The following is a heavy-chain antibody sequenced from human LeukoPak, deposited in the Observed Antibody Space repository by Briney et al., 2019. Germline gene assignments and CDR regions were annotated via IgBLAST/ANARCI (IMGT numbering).Heavy chain of an antibody. CDR1: GHTFTSYD. CDR3: ARGMSTVTIDAFDI. D-gene: IGHD4-17*01. Sequence: ASVKVSCKASGHTFTSYDISWVRQAPGQGLEWMGWISAYNGSTNYAQKLQGRVTMTTDTSTSTAYMELRSLRSDDTAVYYCARGMSTVTIDAFDIWGQGTMVTVSS. V-gene: IGHV1-18*01. CDR2: ISAYNGST. J-gene: IGHJ3*02.